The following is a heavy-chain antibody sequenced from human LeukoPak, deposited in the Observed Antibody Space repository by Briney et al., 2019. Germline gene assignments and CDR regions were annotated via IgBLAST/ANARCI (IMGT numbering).Heavy chain of an antibody. D-gene: IGHD5-18*01. CDR2: ISSSSSYI. V-gene: IGHV3-21*01. CDR3: AKDTAMGYYYGMDV. CDR1: GFTFSSYR. J-gene: IGHJ6*02. Sequence: PGGSLRLSCAASGFTFSSYRMNWVRQAPGKGLEWVSSISSSSSYIYYADSVKGRFTISRDNAKNSLYLQMNSLRAEDTAVYYCAKDTAMGYYYGMDVWGQGTTVTVSS.